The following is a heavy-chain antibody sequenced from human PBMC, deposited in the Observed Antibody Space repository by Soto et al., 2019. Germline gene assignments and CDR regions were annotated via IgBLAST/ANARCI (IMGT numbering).Heavy chain of an antibody. CDR1: GGSISSYY. D-gene: IGHD6-19*01. CDR2: IYYSGST. CDR3: ARATYSSGWYGDYYYYGMDV. V-gene: IGHV4-59*01. Sequence: SETLSLTCTVSGGSISSYYWSWIRQPPGKGLEWIGYIYYSGSTNYNPSLKSRVTISVDTSKNQFSLKLSSVTAADTAVYYCARATYSSGWYGDYYYYGMDVWGQGTTVTVSS. J-gene: IGHJ6*02.